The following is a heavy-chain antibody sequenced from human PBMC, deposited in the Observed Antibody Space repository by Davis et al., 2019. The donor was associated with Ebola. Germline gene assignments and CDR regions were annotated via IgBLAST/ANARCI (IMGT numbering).Heavy chain of an antibody. D-gene: IGHD2-2*02. CDR3: AKASWGPAARPLLDS. Sequence: ESLKISCAASGFTFRTYAMNWVRQAPGKGLEWVSAVSGSGSTTSYADSVKGRFTISRDNSNYTLYLQMNSLRVEDTARYYCAKASWGPAARPLLDSWGQGTLVTVSS. CDR1: GFTFRTYA. J-gene: IGHJ4*02. V-gene: IGHV3-23*01. CDR2: VSGSGSTT.